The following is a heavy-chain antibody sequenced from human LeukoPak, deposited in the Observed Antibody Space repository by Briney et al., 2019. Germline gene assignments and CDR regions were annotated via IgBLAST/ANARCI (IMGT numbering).Heavy chain of an antibody. J-gene: IGHJ4*02. V-gene: IGHV1-2*02. CDR3: ARSPHYYGSGSYYFDY. D-gene: IGHD3-10*01. CDR1: GYTFTGYY. Sequence: ASVKVSCKASGYTFTGYYMHWVRQAPGQGLEWMGWINPNSGGTNYAQKFQGRVTMTRNTSISTAYMELSSLRSEDAAVYYCARSPHYYGSGSYYFDYWGQGTLVTVSS. CDR2: INPNSGGT.